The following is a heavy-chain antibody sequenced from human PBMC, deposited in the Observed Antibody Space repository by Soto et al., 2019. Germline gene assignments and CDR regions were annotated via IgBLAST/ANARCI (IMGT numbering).Heavy chain of an antibody. Sequence: EASVKVSCTASGYTFTSYGISWVRQAPGQGLEWMGRISAYNGSTSYAQKLQGRVTMTTDTSTSTVYMELSSLRSEDTAVYYCARDLNMVRGVNNWFDPWGQGTLVTVSS. V-gene: IGHV1-18*01. D-gene: IGHD3-10*01. CDR2: ISAYNGST. J-gene: IGHJ5*02. CDR1: GYTFTSYG. CDR3: ARDLNMVRGVNNWFDP.